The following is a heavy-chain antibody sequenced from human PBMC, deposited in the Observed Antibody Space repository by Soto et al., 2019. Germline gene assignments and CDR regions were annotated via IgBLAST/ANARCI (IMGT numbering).Heavy chain of an antibody. CDR3: ATRPPPYGDYALDF. D-gene: IGHD4-17*01. V-gene: IGHV3-15*01. CDR2: IKSQTDGGTT. J-gene: IGHJ4*02. Sequence: EVQLVESGGVLVKPGGSLRLSCAASGFTFNKAWMTWVRQAPGKGLEWVGRIKSQTDGGTTDYTAPVKGRFTISRDDSKNTLYLQINSRKPEDPAVYYCATRPPPYGDYALDFWGQGTLVTVSS. CDR1: GFTFNKAW.